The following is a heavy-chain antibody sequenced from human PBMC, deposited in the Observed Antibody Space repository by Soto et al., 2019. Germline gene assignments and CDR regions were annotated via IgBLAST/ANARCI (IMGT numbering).Heavy chain of an antibody. Sequence: QVQLQESGPGLVKPSETLSLTCSVSDGSVNSGNYCWSWIRQPPGKVLEWIGHSYYIGTTDYNPSLKSRVTISVDTAKNQFSLKVTSVTAADTAVYFCAREEKQLSRYGGDFDYWGQGSLVTVSS. J-gene: IGHJ4*02. D-gene: IGHD3-16*01. V-gene: IGHV4-61*01. CDR2: SYYIGTT. CDR3: AREEKQLSRYGGDFDY. CDR1: DGSVNSGNYC.